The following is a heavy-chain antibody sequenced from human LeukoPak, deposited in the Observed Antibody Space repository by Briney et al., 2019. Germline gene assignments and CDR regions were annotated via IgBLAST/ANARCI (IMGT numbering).Heavy chain of an antibody. CDR1: GGSISSDY. V-gene: IGHV4-59*01. J-gene: IGHJ5*02. CDR3: ARSSGSTWYIKWFDP. CDR2: IYYSGST. D-gene: IGHD6-13*01. Sequence: SETLSLTCTVSGGSISSDYWSWIRQPPGKGLEWIGYIYYSGSTNHNPSLKSRVAISLDKSKKQFSLKLSSVTAADTAVYYCARSSGSTWYIKWFDPWGQGTLVTVSS.